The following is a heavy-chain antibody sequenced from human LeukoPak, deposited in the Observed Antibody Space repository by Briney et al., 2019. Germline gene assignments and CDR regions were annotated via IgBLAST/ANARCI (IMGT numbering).Heavy chain of an antibody. CDR1: GFTFSSYA. D-gene: IGHD4-17*01. CDR3: ARVNSDDYGDHGGFDY. V-gene: IGHV3-23*01. J-gene: IGHJ4*02. CDR2: ISGSGGST. Sequence: GGSLRLSCAASGFTFSSYAMSWVRQAPGKGLEWVSAISGSGGSTYYADSVKGRFTISRDNAKNSLYLQMNSLRAEDTAVYYCARVNSDDYGDHGGFDYWGQGTLVTVSS.